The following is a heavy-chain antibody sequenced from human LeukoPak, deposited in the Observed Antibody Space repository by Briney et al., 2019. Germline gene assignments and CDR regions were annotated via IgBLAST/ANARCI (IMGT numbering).Heavy chain of an antibody. Sequence: ASVKVSCKTSGYMFTVYYLHWVRQAPGQGLEWMGMISTTGGTTRFSQKYQGRITMTRDMSTSTVYMDLSSLRSEDTAVYYCEREMRSSKALDYWGQGTLVTVSS. CDR2: ISTTGGTT. V-gene: IGHV1-46*01. CDR3: EREMRSSKALDY. J-gene: IGHJ4*02. CDR1: GYMFTVYY. D-gene: IGHD2/OR15-2a*01.